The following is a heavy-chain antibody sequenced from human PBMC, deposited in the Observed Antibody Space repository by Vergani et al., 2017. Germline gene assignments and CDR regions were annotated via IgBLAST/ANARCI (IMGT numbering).Heavy chain of an antibody. CDR1: GGSISSGSYY. CDR3: ARGYFGSGIYYMDV. V-gene: IGHV4-61*02. J-gene: IGHJ6*03. CDR2: IYTSGST. Sequence: VQLQESGPGLVKPSQTLSLTCTVSGGSISSGSYYWSWIQQPAGKGLEWIGRIYTSGSTNYNPSLKSRVTISVDTSKNQFSLKLSSMTAADTAVYYCARGYFGSGIYYMDVWGKGTTVTVSS. D-gene: IGHD3-10*01.